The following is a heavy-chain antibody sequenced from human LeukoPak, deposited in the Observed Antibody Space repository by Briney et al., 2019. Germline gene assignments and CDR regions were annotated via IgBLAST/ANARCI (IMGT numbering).Heavy chain of an antibody. Sequence: GGSLRLSCAASGFTFSSYAMSWVRQAPAKGLEWVSAISGSGGSTYYADSVKGRFTISRDNSKNTLYLQMNSLRAEDTAVYYCAKDLYGYVSNWFDPWGQGTLVTVSS. CDR2: ISGSGGST. CDR3: AKDLYGYVSNWFDP. J-gene: IGHJ5*02. V-gene: IGHV3-23*01. D-gene: IGHD5-12*01. CDR1: GFTFSSYA.